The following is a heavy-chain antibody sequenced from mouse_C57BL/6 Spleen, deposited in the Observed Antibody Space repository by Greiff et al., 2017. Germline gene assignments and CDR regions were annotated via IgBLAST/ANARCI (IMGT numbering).Heavy chain of an antibody. CDR3: AGKSKISY. CDR2: IYPGDGDT. Sequence: QVQLQQSGPELVKPGASVKISCKASGYAFSSSWMNWVQQRPGKGLEWIGRIYPGDGDTNYNGKFKGKATLTADKSSSTAYMQLSSLTSEDSAVYFCAGKSKISYWGQGTLVTVSA. J-gene: IGHJ3*01. V-gene: IGHV1-82*01. D-gene: IGHD1-3*01. CDR1: GYAFSSSW.